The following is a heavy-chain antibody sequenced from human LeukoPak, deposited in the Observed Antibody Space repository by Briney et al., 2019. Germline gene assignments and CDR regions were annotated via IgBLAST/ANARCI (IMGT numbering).Heavy chain of an antibody. V-gene: IGHV3-20*01. D-gene: IGHD5/OR15-5a*01. Sequence: SGGSLRLSCAASGFTFSSYWMSWVRQAPGKGLEWVSGINWNGGSTGYADSVKGRFTISRDNAKNSLYLQMNSLRAEDTALYHCARVSLAGPKFYYYMDVWGKGTTVTISS. J-gene: IGHJ6*03. CDR3: ARVSLAGPKFYYYMDV. CDR2: INWNGGST. CDR1: GFTFSSYW.